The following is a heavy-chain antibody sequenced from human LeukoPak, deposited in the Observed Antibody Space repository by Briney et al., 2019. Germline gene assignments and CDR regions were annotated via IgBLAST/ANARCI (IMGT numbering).Heavy chain of an antibody. CDR1: GFTISSYW. D-gene: IGHD6-6*01. V-gene: IGHV3-7*01. CDR2: IKPDGSEE. CDR3: ASQPSVADLDY. Sequence: GGSLRLSCAASGFTISSYWMTWVRQAPGKGLEWVANIKPDGSEEYYVDSVKGRFTISRDNAKNSLYLQLNSLRAKDTAVYYCASQPSVADLDYWGQGTLVTVSS. J-gene: IGHJ4*02.